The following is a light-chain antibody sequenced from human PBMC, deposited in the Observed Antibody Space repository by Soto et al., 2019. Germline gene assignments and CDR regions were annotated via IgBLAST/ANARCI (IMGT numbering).Light chain of an antibody. CDR2: DAS. CDR1: QDMSNY. V-gene: IGKV1-33*01. Sequence: DIQMTQSPSSLSASLGDRVTITCQASQDMSNYLNWYQQKPGKAPKLLIYDASNWETGVPSRFSGSGSGTDFTFTISSLQPEDIATYYWQQYDNLPLTFGGGTKVEIK. J-gene: IGKJ4*01. CDR3: QQYDNLPLT.